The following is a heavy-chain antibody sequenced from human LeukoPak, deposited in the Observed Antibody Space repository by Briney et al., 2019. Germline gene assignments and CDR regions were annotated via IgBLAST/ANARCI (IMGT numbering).Heavy chain of an antibody. V-gene: IGHV3-30*02. Sequence: GGSLRLSCAASGFTFSSYGMHWVRQAPGKGLEWVAFIRYDRSNKYYADSVKGRFTISRDNSKNTLYLQMNSLRAEDTAVYYCCARTYRVYFDYWGQGTLVTVSS. CDR2: IRYDRSNK. D-gene: IGHD4-11*01. CDR3: CARTYRVYFDY. CDR1: GFTFSSYG. J-gene: IGHJ4*02.